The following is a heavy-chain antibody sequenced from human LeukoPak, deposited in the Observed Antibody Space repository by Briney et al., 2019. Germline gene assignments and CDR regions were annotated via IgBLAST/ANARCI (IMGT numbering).Heavy chain of an antibody. CDR2: IYYSGST. J-gene: IGHJ4*02. V-gene: IGHV4-39*01. CDR1: GGSISSSSYY. Sequence: PSETLSLTCTVSGGSISSSSYYWGWIRQPPGKGLEWLGSIYYSGSTYYNPSLKSRVTISVDTSKNQFSLKLSSVTAADTAVYYCARHGGDIVSRPFDYWGQGTLVTVSS. D-gene: IGHD5/OR15-5a*01. CDR3: ARHGGDIVSRPFDY.